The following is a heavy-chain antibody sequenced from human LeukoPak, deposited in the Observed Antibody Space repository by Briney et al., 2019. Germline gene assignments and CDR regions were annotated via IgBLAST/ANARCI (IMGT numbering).Heavy chain of an antibody. D-gene: IGHD6-25*01. CDR2: INPDGSTT. CDR3: ARDVSGRDDY. V-gene: IGHV3-74*01. Sequence: GGSLRLSCAASGFTFSTYWMHWVRQPPEKGLLWVSHINPDGSTTNYADSVKGRFTISRDNAKNTLYLQMNNLRVEDTAVYYCARDVSGRDDYWGQGTLVIVSS. CDR1: GFTFSTYW. J-gene: IGHJ4*02.